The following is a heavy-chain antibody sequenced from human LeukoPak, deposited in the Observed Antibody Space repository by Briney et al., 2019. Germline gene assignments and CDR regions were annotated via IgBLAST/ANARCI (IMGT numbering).Heavy chain of an antibody. V-gene: IGHV3-64*01. J-gene: IGHJ4*02. Sequence: SGGSLRLSCAASGFALSSYAMSWVRQAPGKGLEYVSAISSNGGSTYYANSVKGRFTISRDNSKNTLYLQMGSLRAEDMAVYYCARDYGYFHYFDYWGQGTLVTVSS. CDR1: GFALSSYA. CDR3: ARDYGYFHYFDY. CDR2: ISSNGGST. D-gene: IGHD5-18*01.